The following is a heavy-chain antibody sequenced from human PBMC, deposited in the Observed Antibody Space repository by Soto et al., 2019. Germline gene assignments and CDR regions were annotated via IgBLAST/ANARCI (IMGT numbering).Heavy chain of an antibody. CDR1: GGTFSSYT. V-gene: IGHV1-69*04. Sequence: SVKVSCKASGGTFSSYTISWVRQAPGQGLEWMGRIIPILGIANYAQKFQGRVTITADKSTSTAYMELSSLRSEDTAVYYCARDLDSSSWEIFDYWGQGTLVTVSS. CDR3: ARDLDSSSWEIFDY. CDR2: IIPILGIA. D-gene: IGHD6-13*01. J-gene: IGHJ4*02.